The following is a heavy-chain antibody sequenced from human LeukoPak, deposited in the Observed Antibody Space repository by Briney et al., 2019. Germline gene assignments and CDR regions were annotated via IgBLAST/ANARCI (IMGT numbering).Heavy chain of an antibody. CDR3: ARVGNSSGWHDAFGYFDS. CDR1: GFNFSNNL. J-gene: IGHJ4*02. D-gene: IGHD6-19*01. CDR2: SSFDGTKK. V-gene: IGHV3-30*09. Sequence: PGGSLRLSCAASGFNFSNNLLHWVRQAPGKGLEWVAVSSFDGTKKYYADSVKGRFVISGDNSKNTLYLQMNSLRAEDTAAYYCARVGNSSGWHDAFGYFDSWGQGVLVTVSS.